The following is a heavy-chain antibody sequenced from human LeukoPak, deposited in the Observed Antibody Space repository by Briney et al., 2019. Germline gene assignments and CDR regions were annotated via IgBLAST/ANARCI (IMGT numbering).Heavy chain of an antibody. Sequence: PSQTLSLTCTVSGGSISSGSYYWSWIRQPAGKGLEWIGRIYTSGSTNYNPSLKSRVTISVDTSKNQFPLKLSSVTAADTAVYYCARNKEWFGDSSYVWFDPWGQGTLVTVSS. CDR3: ARNKEWFGDSSYVWFDP. J-gene: IGHJ5*02. V-gene: IGHV4-61*02. CDR1: GGSISSGSYY. CDR2: IYTSGST. D-gene: IGHD3-10*01.